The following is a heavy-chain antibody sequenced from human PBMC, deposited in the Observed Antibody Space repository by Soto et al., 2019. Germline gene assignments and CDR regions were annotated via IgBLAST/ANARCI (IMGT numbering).Heavy chain of an antibody. D-gene: IGHD3-16*02. CDR3: ARDLYRALNNWFDP. CDR1: GGTFSSYA. CDR2: INPIGGTT. J-gene: IGHJ5*02. Sequence: ASVKVSCKASGGTFSSYAISWVRQAPGQGLEWMGGINPIGGTTNYAQKFQGRVTMTRDTSTSTVYMELSSLRSEDTAVYYCARDLYRALNNWFDPWGQGTLVTVSS. V-gene: IGHV1-69*05.